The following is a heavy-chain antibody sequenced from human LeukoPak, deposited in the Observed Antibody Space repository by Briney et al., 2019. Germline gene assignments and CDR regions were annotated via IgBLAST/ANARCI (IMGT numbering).Heavy chain of an antibody. D-gene: IGHD5-12*01. CDR1: GFTFSSYE. V-gene: IGHV3-48*03. J-gene: IGHJ4*02. CDR2: ISSSGSTI. CDR3: AREGTGYSGYDSFDY. Sequence: GGSLRLSCAASGFTFSSYEMNWVRQAPGKGLERVSYISSSGSTIYYADSVKGRFTISRDNAKNSLNLQMNSLRAEDTAVYYCAREGTGYSGYDSFDYWGQGTLVTVSS.